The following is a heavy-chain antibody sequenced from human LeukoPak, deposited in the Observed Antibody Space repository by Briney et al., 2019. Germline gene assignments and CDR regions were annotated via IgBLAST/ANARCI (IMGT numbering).Heavy chain of an antibody. V-gene: IGHV4-39*01. CDR3: ASRLRWPSYFDY. J-gene: IGHJ4*02. Sequence: PSETLSLTCAVSGGSVNSSSYYWGWIRQPPGKGLEWIGSIYYSGSTYYNPSLRSRLNISVDTSRVQFFLNLGSVTAADTAMYYCASRLRWPSYFDYWGQGTPVTVSS. CDR2: IYYSGST. D-gene: IGHD4-23*01. CDR1: GGSVNSSSYY.